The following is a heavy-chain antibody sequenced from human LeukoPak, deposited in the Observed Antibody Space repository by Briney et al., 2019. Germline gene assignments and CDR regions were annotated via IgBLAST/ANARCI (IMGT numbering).Heavy chain of an antibody. J-gene: IGHJ4*02. CDR2: IKPDGSEK. CDR3: ARDNSGSGPEHWAR. D-gene: IGHD6-19*01. CDR1: GFTFRRYW. V-gene: IGHV3-7*05. Sequence: PGGSLRLSFAAPGFTFRRYWISWVSQAPGKGLEWVANIKPDGSEKYYVNSAKGRFTISRDNAKNSLYLQMNSLRAEDTAVYYCARDNSGSGPEHWARWGQGTLVIVSS.